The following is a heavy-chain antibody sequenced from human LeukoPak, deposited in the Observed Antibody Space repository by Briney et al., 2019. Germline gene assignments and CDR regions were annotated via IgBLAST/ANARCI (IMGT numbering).Heavy chain of an antibody. V-gene: IGHV3-7*01. D-gene: IGHD6-13*01. CDR1: GFTFSSHW. CDR2: IKQDGSDK. Sequence: PGGSLRLSCAASGFTFSSHWMSWVRQAPGKGLEWVANIKQDGSDKYCVDSVKGRFTIARDNAKNSLYLQMNSLRAEDTAVCCCAASIAAASTPNWFDPWGQGTLVTVSS. J-gene: IGHJ5*02. CDR3: AASIAAASTPNWFDP.